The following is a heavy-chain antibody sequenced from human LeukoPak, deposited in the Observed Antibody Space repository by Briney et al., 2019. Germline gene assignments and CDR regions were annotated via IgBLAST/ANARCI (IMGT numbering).Heavy chain of an antibody. CDR2: VYHDGNT. D-gene: IGHD2-8*02. V-gene: IGHV4/OR15-8*02. Sequence: PSGTLSLTCDVSGGSISSYNWWKWVRQSPGKALEWIGEVYHDGNTNYNPSLKSRVTISIDKSKNQFSLKLTSVIAADTAVYYCARARYCTGATCPADYWGPGTLVTVSS. J-gene: IGHJ4*02. CDR1: GGSISSYNW. CDR3: ARARYCTGATCPADY.